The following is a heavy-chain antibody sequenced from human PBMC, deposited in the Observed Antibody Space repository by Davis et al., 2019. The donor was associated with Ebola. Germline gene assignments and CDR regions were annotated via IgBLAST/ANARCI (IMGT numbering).Heavy chain of an antibody. V-gene: IGHV3-23*01. CDR3: AKMFGSTRDPYYYYGMDV. D-gene: IGHD3-16*01. J-gene: IGHJ6*02. CDR2: ISGSGFST. CDR1: GFTFSSYA. Sequence: GESLKISCAASGFTFSSYAMSWVRQAPGKGLEWVSAISGSGFSTFYADSVKGRFIISRDNSKNTLFLQMNSLRAEDTALFYCAKMFGSTRDPYYYYGMDVWGQGTTVTVS.